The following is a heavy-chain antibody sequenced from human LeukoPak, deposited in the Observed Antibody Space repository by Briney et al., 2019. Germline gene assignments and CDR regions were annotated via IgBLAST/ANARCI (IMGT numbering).Heavy chain of an antibody. V-gene: IGHV4-34*01. D-gene: IGHD3-10*01. J-gene: IGHJ4*02. Sequence: PSETLSLTCAVSGGSFSGYYWSWIRQPPGKGLEWIGEINHSGSTNYNPSLKSRVTISVDTSKNQFSLKLSSVTAADTAVYYCARDRTMVRGVIRTGIDYWGQGTLVTVSS. CDR1: GGSFSGYY. CDR2: INHSGST. CDR3: ARDRTMVRGVIRTGIDY.